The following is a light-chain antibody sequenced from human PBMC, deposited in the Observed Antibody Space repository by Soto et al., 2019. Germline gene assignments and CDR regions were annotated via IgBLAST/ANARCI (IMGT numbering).Light chain of an antibody. CDR2: DVS. CDR3: QQYNNWLFS. Sequence: EIVLTQSTATLSVSPGERATLSCRAGQGVTTNFAWYQQKSGQSPRLLIYDVSIRATGVPARFSGTGSETDFTLTISGLQSEDSAVYFCQQYNNWLFSFGQGTRLEIK. V-gene: IGKV3-15*01. CDR1: QGVTTN. J-gene: IGKJ5*01.